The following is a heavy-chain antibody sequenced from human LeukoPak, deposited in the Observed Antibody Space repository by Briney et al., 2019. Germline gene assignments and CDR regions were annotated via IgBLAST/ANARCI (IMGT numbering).Heavy chain of an antibody. D-gene: IGHD3-22*01. CDR1: GFTFSSYA. V-gene: IGHV3-30-3*01. J-gene: IGHJ4*02. Sequence: GRSLRLSCAASGFTFSSYAMHWVRQAPGKGLEWVAVISYDGSNKYYADSVKGRFTISRDNSKNTLYLQMNSLRAEDTAVYYCARGSNYYDSSYFDYWGQGTLVTVS. CDR3: ARGSNYYDSSYFDY. CDR2: ISYDGSNK.